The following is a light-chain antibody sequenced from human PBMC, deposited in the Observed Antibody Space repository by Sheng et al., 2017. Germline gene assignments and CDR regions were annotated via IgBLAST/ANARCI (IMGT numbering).Light chain of an antibody. Sequence: QSVLTQPPSVSGAPGQSVTISCAGGDSNIGAGYDVHWYQQFPGTAPKLLIYRNTNRPSGVPYRFSGSKSGTSASLAISGLQAEDEADYYCQSFDNSLNPHAVFGGGTKLTVL. CDR3: QSFDNSLNPHAV. V-gene: IGLV1-40*01. J-gene: IGLJ2*01. CDR2: RNT. CDR1: DSNIGAGYD.